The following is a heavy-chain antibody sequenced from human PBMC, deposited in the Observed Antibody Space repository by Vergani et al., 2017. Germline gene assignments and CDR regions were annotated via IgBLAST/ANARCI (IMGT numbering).Heavy chain of an antibody. CDR1: GGSVSSGSYY. D-gene: IGHD6-13*01. J-gene: IGHJ4*02. CDR3: ARGGVAAAGPYFDY. V-gene: IGHV4-61*10. CDR2: IYYSGST. Sequence: QVQLQESGPGLVKPSETLSLTCTVSGGSVSSGSYYWSWIRQPAGKGLEWIGYIYYSGSTNYNPSLKSRVTISVDTSKNQFSLKLSSVTAADTAVYYCARGGVAAAGPYFDYGGQGTLVTGSS.